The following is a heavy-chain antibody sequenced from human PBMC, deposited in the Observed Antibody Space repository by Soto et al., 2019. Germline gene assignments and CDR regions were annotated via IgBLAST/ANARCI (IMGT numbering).Heavy chain of an antibody. J-gene: IGHJ5*02. CDR1: GGSISSYY. V-gene: IGHV4-59*01. CDR3: ARAEGVGATTECFDP. Sequence: SETLSLTCTVSGGSISSYYWSWIRQPPGKGLEWIGYIYYSGSTNYNPSLKSRVTISVDTSKNQFSLKLSSVTAADTAVYYCARAEGVGATTECFDPCGQGTLVTVSS. CDR2: IYYSGST. D-gene: IGHD1-26*01.